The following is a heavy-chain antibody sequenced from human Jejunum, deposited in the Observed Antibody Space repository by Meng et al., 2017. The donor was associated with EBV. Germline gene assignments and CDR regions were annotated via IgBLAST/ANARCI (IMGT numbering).Heavy chain of an antibody. CDR1: RGSFSGYY. CDR3: ARVAFSYTTRSLDS. CDR2: INHSGST. D-gene: IGHD3-16*02. J-gene: IGHJ4*02. V-gene: IGHV4-34*02. Sequence: QVRRKQWGAGLLKPSETLSLTCAVYRGSFSGYYWSWIRQHPGKGLEWIGEINHSGSTNYNPSLRSRVTISVETSKNQFSLRLNSVTAADTAVYYCARVAFSYTTRSLDSWGQGTLVTVSS.